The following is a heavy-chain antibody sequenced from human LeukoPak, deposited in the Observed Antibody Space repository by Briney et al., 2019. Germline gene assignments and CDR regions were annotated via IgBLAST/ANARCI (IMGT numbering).Heavy chain of an antibody. CDR1: GYTFTGYY. CDR3: ASGGGSYGDI. Sequence: SSVKVSCKASGYTFTGYYMHWVRQAPGQGLEWMGRINPIHGGTNYAQRFQGRVTMTRDTSISTDYMELSRLRSDDTAVYYCASGGGSYGDIWGQGTMVTVSS. J-gene: IGHJ3*02. V-gene: IGHV1-2*06. CDR2: INPIHGGT. D-gene: IGHD1-26*01.